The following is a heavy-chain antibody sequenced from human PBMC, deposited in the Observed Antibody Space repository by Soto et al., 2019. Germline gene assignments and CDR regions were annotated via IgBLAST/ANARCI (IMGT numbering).Heavy chain of an antibody. J-gene: IGHJ4*02. D-gene: IGHD6-13*01. CDR1: GGSISSSNW. Sequence: QVQLQESGPGLVKPSGTLSLTCAVSGGSISSSNWWSWVRQPPGQGLEWIGEIYHSGSTNYNPSLKSRVTISVDKSKNQFSLKLGSVTVADTAVYYCARAAMGGSSWPFDYWGQGTLVTVSS. CDR3: ARAAMGGSSWPFDY. CDR2: IYHSGST. V-gene: IGHV4-4*02.